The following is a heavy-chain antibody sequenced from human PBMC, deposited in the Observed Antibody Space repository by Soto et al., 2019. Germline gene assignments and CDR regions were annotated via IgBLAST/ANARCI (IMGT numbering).Heavy chain of an antibody. CDR3: ARGWTQGAFDI. CDR1: GFTFSTYT. V-gene: IGHV3-48*02. J-gene: IGHJ3*02. CDR2: IRSSSSTI. D-gene: IGHD2-15*01. Sequence: EVQLVESGGGLVQPGGSLRLACAASGFTFSTYTMNWVRQAPGKGLEWVSHIRSSSSTIYYADSVKGRFTISRDNAKNSLDLRMDSLRDEDTAVYHCARGWTQGAFDIWGQGTMVTVSS.